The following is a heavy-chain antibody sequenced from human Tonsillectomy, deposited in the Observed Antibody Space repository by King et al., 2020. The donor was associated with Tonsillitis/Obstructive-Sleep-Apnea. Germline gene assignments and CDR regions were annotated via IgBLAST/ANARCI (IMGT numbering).Heavy chain of an antibody. Sequence: QLVQSGGGLVQPGRSLRLSCAASGFIFEDYAMHWVRQAPGKGLEWVSGISWNSGSIGYADSVKGRFTISRDNAKNSLFLQMNSLRVEDTALYYCAKGNYYYYYMDVWGEGTTVTVSS. CDR2: ISWNSGSI. CDR1: GFIFEDYA. J-gene: IGHJ6*03. CDR3: AKGNYYYYYMDV. V-gene: IGHV3-9*01.